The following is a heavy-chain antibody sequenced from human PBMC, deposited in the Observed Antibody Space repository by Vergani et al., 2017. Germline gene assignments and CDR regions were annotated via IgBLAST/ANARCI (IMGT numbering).Heavy chain of an antibody. CDR2: IYYSGST. V-gene: IGHV4-39*01. Sequence: QLQLQESGPGLVKPSETLSLTCTVSGGSISSSSYYWGWNRQPPGKGLEWIGSIYYSGSTYYNPALKSRVTISVDTSKNQFSLKLRSVTAADAAVYYCGRHARITMVRGVQFYYYYGMDVWGQGSTVTVYS. J-gene: IGHJ6*02. CDR3: GRHARITMVRGVQFYYYYGMDV. CDR1: GGSISSSSYY. D-gene: IGHD3-10*01.